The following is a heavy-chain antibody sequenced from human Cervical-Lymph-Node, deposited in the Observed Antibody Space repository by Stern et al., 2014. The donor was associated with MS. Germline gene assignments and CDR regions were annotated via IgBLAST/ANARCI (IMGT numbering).Heavy chain of an antibody. CDR3: ALSSETSDRWYSLGYDL. V-gene: IGHV1-69*01. D-gene: IGHD6-13*01. CDR1: GGTFSKFP. J-gene: IGHJ5*02. CDR2: IFPVFGAP. Sequence: VLLGDSGAEVTKPGSSVNVYCTASGGTFSKFPSSWVRPAPGQGLEWMGAIFPVFGAPKYAQEFRGRVTITADVSTSTVYMELSSLRSDDTAVYYCALSSETSDRWYSLGYDLWGQGTLVTVSS.